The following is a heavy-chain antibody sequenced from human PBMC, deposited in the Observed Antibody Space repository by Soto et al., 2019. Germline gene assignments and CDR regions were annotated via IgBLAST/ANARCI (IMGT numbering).Heavy chain of an antibody. Sequence: EASVKVSCKASGYTFTSYGISWVRQAPGQGLEWMGWISAYNGNTNYAQKLQGRVTMTTDTSTSTAYMELRSLRSDDTAVYYCASGRTRPLVAPFDYWGQGTLVTVSS. V-gene: IGHV1-18*04. CDR1: GYTFTSYG. CDR2: ISAYNGNT. CDR3: ASGRTRPLVAPFDY. D-gene: IGHD2-21*01. J-gene: IGHJ4*02.